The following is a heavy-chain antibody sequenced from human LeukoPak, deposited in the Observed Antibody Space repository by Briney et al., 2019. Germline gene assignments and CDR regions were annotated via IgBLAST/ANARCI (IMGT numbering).Heavy chain of an antibody. CDR3: AREYSTSSEGDYFDY. J-gene: IGHJ4*02. CDR2: IYHSGST. Sequence: KPSETLSLTRTVSGASITTYYWTWIRQPPGKGLEWIGYIYHSGSTNCNPSLKSRVTISLDTSRNQFSLRLSSVTAADTAVYFCAREYSTSSEGDYFDYWGQGSLVTVSS. V-gene: IGHV4-59*01. D-gene: IGHD6-6*01. CDR1: GASITTYY.